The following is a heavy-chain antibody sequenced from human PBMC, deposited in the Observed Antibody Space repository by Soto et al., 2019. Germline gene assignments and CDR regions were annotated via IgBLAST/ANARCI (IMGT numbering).Heavy chain of an antibody. CDR3: TKGDSSGYLDPSAGSSPPDH. Sequence: EVQLFESGGGLVEPGESLRLSCAASGFIFKDFAMSLVRQAPGKGLEWVSTITTSDDITYSADSVRGRFTISRDNSANNLFLQMRRLRGEDTATYYCTKGDSSGYLDPSAGSSPPDHWGQGTLVTVSS. CDR2: ITTSDDIT. CDR1: GFIFKDFA. V-gene: IGHV3-23*01. D-gene: IGHD2-15*01. J-gene: IGHJ5*02.